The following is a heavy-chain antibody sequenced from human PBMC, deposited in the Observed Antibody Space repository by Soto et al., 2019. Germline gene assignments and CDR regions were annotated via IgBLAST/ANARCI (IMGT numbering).Heavy chain of an antibody. CDR2: INHSGST. V-gene: IGHV4-34*01. CDR1: GGSFSGYY. CDR3: ARGFSGTGTTSNWFDP. J-gene: IGHJ5*02. Sequence: LSLTCAVYGGSFSGYYWSWIRQPPGKGLEWIGEINHSGSTNYNPSLKSRVTISVDTSKNQFSLKLSSVTAADTAVYYCARGFSGTGTTSNWFDPWGQGTLVTVSS. D-gene: IGHD1-1*01.